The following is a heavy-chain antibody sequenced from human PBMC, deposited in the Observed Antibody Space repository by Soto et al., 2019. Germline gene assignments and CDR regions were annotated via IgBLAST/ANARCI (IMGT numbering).Heavy chain of an antibody. Sequence: QVQLVESGGGVVQPGRSLRLSCAASGFTFSSYGMHWVRQAPGKGLEWVAVIWYDGSNKYYEDSVKGRFTISRDNSKNTLYLQMNSLRAEDTAVYYCARHPGRWTADYNWFDPWGQGTLVTVSS. CDR1: GFTFSSYG. D-gene: IGHD6-13*01. CDR2: IWYDGSNK. V-gene: IGHV3-33*01. J-gene: IGHJ5*02. CDR3: ARHPGRWTADYNWFDP.